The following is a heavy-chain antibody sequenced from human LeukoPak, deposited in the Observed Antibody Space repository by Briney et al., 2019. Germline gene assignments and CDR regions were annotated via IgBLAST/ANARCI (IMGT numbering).Heavy chain of an antibody. Sequence: ASVKVSCKASGGTFSSYAISWVRQAPGQGLEWMGGIIPIFGTANYAQKFQGRVTITADESTGTAYMELSSLRSEDTAVYYCARDLGFLEWLPLDYWGQGTLVTVSS. V-gene: IGHV1-69*13. CDR1: GGTFSSYA. D-gene: IGHD3-3*01. CDR3: ARDLGFLEWLPLDY. J-gene: IGHJ4*02. CDR2: IIPIFGTA.